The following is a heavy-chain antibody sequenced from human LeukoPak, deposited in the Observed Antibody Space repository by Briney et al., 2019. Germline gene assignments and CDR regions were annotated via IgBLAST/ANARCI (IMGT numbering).Heavy chain of an antibody. J-gene: IGHJ4*02. D-gene: IGHD4-17*01. CDR3: ARGVTTETSVAGVWNYYFDY. CDR1: GYTFSAYS. CDR2: ISGYNDNT. V-gene: IGHV1-18*04. Sequence: ASVKVSCKASGYTFSAYSITWVRQAPGQGLELMGWISGYNDNTHYAQKLQGRVTMTTDTSTSTAYMELRSLRSDDTAVYYCARGVTTETSVAGVWNYYFDYWGQGTLVTVSS.